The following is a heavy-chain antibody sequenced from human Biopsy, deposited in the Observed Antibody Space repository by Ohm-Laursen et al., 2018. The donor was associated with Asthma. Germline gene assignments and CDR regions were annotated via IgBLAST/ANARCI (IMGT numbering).Heavy chain of an antibody. CDR2: ISYDGRET. D-gene: IGHD2-21*02. Sequence: SLRLSCSASGFRFPIYGMHWVRQGPGKGPECVALISYDGRETGYVDSVKGRFTISRDNFRNTVHLQMSSLRPEDSAVYYCTRDRFYNSVTSESFYYGVDVRGQGTTVRVSS. V-gene: IGHV3-30*03. J-gene: IGHJ6*02. CDR1: GFRFPIYG. CDR3: TRDRFYNSVTSESFYYGVDV.